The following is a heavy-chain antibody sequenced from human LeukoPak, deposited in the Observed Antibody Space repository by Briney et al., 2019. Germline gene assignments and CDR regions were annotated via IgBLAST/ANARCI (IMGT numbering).Heavy chain of an antibody. CDR3: ARHDAGIAARPFDN. CDR2: ISGSGGST. V-gene: IGHV3-23*01. Sequence: GGSLRLSCAASGFTFSCYAMSWVRQAPGEGVEWGSAISGSGGSTYSADSVKGRFTISRDNSKNTLYLQMNSLRAEDTAVYYCARHDAGIAARPFDNWGQGTRVTVSS. CDR1: GFTFSCYA. J-gene: IGHJ4*02. D-gene: IGHD6-6*01.